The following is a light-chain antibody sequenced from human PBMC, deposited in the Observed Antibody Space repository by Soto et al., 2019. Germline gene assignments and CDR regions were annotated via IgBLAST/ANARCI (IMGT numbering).Light chain of an antibody. V-gene: IGLV4-69*01. Sequence: QSVLTQSPSASASLGASVKLTSTLSSGHSSYAIAWHQQQPEKGPRFLMKLNSGGSHNKGDGIPDRFSGSSSGAERYLTISSLQSEDEADYYCQTWGTGIRVFGTGTKVTVL. CDR1: SGHSSYA. CDR2: LNSGGSH. CDR3: QTWGTGIRV. J-gene: IGLJ1*01.